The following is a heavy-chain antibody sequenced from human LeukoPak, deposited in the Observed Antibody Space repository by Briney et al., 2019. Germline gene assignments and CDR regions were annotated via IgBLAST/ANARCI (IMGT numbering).Heavy chain of an antibody. J-gene: IGHJ4*02. V-gene: IGHV3-30*18. D-gene: IGHD3-10*01. CDR3: AKDPAVVWFGSHPDY. Sequence: PGGSLRLSCAASVFTFSSYGMHWVRQAPGKGLEWVAVISYDVSNKYYADSVKGRFTISRDNSKNTLYLQMNSLRAEDTAVYYCAKDPAVVWFGSHPDYWGQGTLVTVSS. CDR2: ISYDVSNK. CDR1: VFTFSSYG.